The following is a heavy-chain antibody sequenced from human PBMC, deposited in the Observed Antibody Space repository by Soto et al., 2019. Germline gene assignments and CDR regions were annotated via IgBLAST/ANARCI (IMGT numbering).Heavy chain of an antibody. J-gene: IGHJ6*02. Sequence: GESLKIFCKGSGYSFTSYWISWVRQMPGKGLEGMGRIDPSDCYTNYSPSLQGHITISADKSISTAYLKCSSLKASDTAMYYCATTNYDWGSYRYKRCHPYYYGMDVWGQGTTVTVSS. CDR3: ATTNYDWGSYRYKRCHPYYYGMDV. V-gene: IGHV5-10-1*01. CDR1: GYSFTSYW. D-gene: IGHD3-16*02. CDR2: IDPSDCYT.